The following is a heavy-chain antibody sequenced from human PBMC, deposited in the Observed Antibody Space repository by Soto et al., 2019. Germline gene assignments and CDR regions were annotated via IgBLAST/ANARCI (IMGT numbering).Heavy chain of an antibody. CDR2: ISGSSSST. CDR3: AKDNGRRFLEWLSTRPFDY. J-gene: IGHJ4*02. D-gene: IGHD3-3*01. V-gene: IGHV3-23*01. Sequence: GGPMRVPWAASGFTFRNHGMRWVRQAPGKGLEWVSAISGSSSSTYYADSVKGRFTISRDNSKNTLYLQMNSLRAEDTAVYYCAKDNGRRFLEWLSTRPFDYWGQGTLVTVPS. CDR1: GFTFRNHG.